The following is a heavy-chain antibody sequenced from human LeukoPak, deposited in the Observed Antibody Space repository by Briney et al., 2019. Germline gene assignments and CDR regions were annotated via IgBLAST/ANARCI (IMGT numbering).Heavy chain of an antibody. CDR1: GFTFDDYA. Sequence: GGSLRLSCAASGFTFDDYAMHWVRQAPGKGLEWVSGISWNSGSIGYADSVKGRFTISRGNAKNSLYLQMNSLRAEDMALYYCAKGYSYGSPFDYWGQGTLVTVSS. CDR3: AKGYSYGSPFDY. D-gene: IGHD5-18*01. V-gene: IGHV3-9*03. CDR2: ISWNSGSI. J-gene: IGHJ4*02.